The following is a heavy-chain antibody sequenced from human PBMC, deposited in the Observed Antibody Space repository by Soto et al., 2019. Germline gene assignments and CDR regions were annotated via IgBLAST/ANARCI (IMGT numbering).Heavy chain of an antibody. CDR1: GFSLSTRGVG. V-gene: IGHV2-5*02. D-gene: IGHD5-12*01. CDR3: AHRSRGYAYYFDQ. Sequence: QITLKESGPTLVKPTQTLTLTCSFSGFSLSTRGVGVGWIRQPPRKAREWLALIFWDDAKWYSPSLRSRLTITEDSSKSQVVLTMTNMDTLDTATYYCAHRSRGYAYYFDQWGQETLVTVSS. CDR2: IFWDDAK. J-gene: IGHJ4*02.